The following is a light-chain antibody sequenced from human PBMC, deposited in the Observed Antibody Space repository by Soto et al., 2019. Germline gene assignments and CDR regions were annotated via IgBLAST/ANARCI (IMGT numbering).Light chain of an antibody. CDR1: QSVSSN. V-gene: IGKV3-15*01. Sequence: EIVMTQSPATLSVSPGERATLSCRASQSVSSNLAWYQQKPCQAPRLLIFGSSTRATGIPARFSGSGYGTEFTLTISSLQSEDFAVYYCQRYNNWPLTFGGGTKVEIK. J-gene: IGKJ4*01. CDR3: QRYNNWPLT. CDR2: GSS.